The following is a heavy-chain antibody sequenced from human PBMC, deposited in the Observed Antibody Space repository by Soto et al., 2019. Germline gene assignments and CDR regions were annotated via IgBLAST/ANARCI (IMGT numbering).Heavy chain of an antibody. D-gene: IGHD2-15*01. CDR1: GYSFTSYW. V-gene: IGHV5-51*01. J-gene: IGHJ3*02. CDR3: ARRDSVGYCGGGSCYDAFDI. CDR2: IYPGDSDT. Sequence: PGESLKISCKGSGYSFTSYWIGWVRQMPGKGLEWMGIIYPGDSDTRYSPSFQGQVTISADKSISTAYLQWSSLKASDTAMYYCARRDSVGYCGGGSCYDAFDIWGQGTMVTVSS.